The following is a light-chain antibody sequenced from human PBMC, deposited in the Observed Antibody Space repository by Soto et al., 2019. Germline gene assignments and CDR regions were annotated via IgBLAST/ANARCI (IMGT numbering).Light chain of an antibody. V-gene: IGLV3-21*02. J-gene: IGLJ2*01. Sequence: SYELTQPPSVSVAPGQTARIPCGGNNIGSKSVHWYQQKPGQAPVLVVYDDSDRPSGIPERFSGSNSGNTATLTISRVEAGDEADYYCQVWDSRSDHVVFGGGTKLTVL. CDR1: NIGSKS. CDR2: DDS. CDR3: QVWDSRSDHVV.